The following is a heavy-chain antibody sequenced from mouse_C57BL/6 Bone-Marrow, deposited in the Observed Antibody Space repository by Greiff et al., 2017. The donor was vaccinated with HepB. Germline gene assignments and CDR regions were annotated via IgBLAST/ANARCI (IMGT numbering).Heavy chain of an antibody. J-gene: IGHJ3*01. CDR1: GFTFTDYY. CDR2: IRNKANGYTT. D-gene: IGHD1-1*01. CDR3: ARHNYYGSSYPSFAY. Sequence: EVKLMESGGGLVQPGGSLSLSCAASGFTFTDYYMSWVRQPPGKALEWLGFIRNKANGYTTEYSASVKGRFTISRDNSQSILYLQMNALRAEDSATYYCARHNYYGSSYPSFAYWGQGTLVTVSA. V-gene: IGHV7-3*01.